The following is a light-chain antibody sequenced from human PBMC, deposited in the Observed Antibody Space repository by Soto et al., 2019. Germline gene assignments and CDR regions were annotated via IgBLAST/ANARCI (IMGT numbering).Light chain of an antibody. V-gene: IGLV2-14*01. CDR3: SSYTGSNSWV. CDR1: SSDVGGYNY. J-gene: IGLJ3*02. CDR2: EVS. Sequence: QSALTQPASVSGSPGQSITISCTGTSSDVGGYNYVSWDQQHPGKAPKLMIYEVSNRPSGVSTRFSGSKSGNTASLTISGLQAEDEADYYCSSYTGSNSWVFGGGTKLTVL.